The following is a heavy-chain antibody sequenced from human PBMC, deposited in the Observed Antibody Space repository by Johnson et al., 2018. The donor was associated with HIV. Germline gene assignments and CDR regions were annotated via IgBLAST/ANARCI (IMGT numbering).Heavy chain of an antibody. CDR3: DI. Sequence: VQLVESGGGLVQPGRSLRLSCTGSGFTFGDYTMSWFRQAPGKGLEWVSVIYSGGSTYYADSVKGRFTISRDNSKNTLFITARQSQILVVITNASDIWGQGTMVIVSS. D-gene: IGHD3-22*01. J-gene: IGHJ3*02. CDR2: IYSGGST. CDR1: GFTFGDYT. V-gene: IGHV3-66*02.